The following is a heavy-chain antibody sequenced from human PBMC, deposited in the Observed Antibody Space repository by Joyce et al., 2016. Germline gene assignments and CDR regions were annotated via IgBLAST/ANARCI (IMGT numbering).Heavy chain of an antibody. J-gene: IGHJ3*02. CDR2: IWFDGSHI. V-gene: IGHV3-33*01. D-gene: IGHD2/OR15-2a*01. Sequence: QVQLVQSGGGVVRPGRSLRLSCEASGFTFSNYGMSWDRQAPGKGLEWLTLIWFDGSHIEYADSVKGRFTISRDNSKNTVYLQMNSLRADDTAMYFCARDRRQIQLLYDGFDIWGQGTMVSVSS. CDR3: ARDRRQIQLLYDGFDI. CDR1: GFTFSNYG.